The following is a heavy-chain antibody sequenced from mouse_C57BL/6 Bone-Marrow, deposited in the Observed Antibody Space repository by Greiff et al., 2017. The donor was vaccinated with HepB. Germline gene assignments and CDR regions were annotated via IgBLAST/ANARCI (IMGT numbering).Heavy chain of an antibody. Sequence: EVKLMESGGDLVKPGGSLKLSCAASGFTFSSYGMSWVRQTPDKRLEWVATISSGGSYTYYPDSVKGRFTISRDKAKNTLYLQMSSLKSEDTATYYGARLGSGYVGDWGQGTTLTVAS. CDR3: ARLGSGYVGD. D-gene: IGHD3-2*02. J-gene: IGHJ2*01. CDR2: ISSGGSYT. CDR1: GFTFSSYG. V-gene: IGHV5-6*01.